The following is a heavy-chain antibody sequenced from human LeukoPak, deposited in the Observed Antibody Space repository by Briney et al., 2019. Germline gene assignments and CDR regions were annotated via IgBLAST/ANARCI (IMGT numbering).Heavy chain of an antibody. Sequence: GASVKVSCKASGGTFSSHAISWVRQAPGQGLEWMGGITPIFGTANYAQKFQGRVTITADKSTSTAYMELSSLRSEDTAVYYCARAVEFSGWIQLWRLEASYYYYMDVWGKGTTVTVSS. CDR3: ARAVEFSGWIQLWRLEASYYYYMDV. CDR1: GGTFSSHA. J-gene: IGHJ6*03. V-gene: IGHV1-69*06. CDR2: ITPIFGTA. D-gene: IGHD5-18*01.